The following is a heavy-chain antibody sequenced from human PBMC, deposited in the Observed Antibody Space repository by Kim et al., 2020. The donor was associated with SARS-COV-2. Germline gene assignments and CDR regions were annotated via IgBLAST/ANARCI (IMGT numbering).Heavy chain of an antibody. CDR1: GGSISSYY. J-gene: IGHJ2*01. CDR3: ARLTKDVDTAMVRGGYWYFDL. Sequence: SETLSLTCTVSGGSISSYYWSWIRQPPGKGLEWIGYIYYSGSTNYNPSLKSRVTISVDTSKNQFSLKLSSVTAADTAVYYCARLTKDVDTAMVRGGYWYFDLWGRGTLVTVSS. V-gene: IGHV4-59*13. CDR2: IYYSGST. D-gene: IGHD5-18*01.